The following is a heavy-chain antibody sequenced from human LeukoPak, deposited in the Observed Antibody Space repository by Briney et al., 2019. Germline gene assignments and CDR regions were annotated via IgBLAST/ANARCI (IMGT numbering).Heavy chain of an antibody. D-gene: IGHD4-23*01. J-gene: IGHJ4*02. Sequence: ASVKVSCKAFGYTFTDSAIHWVRQAPGQRLEWMGWISAGNGNRKSSQKFQGRLTLTRDPSANTAYMELSSLRSEDTAVYYCARERRPNSPFDYWGRGTLVTVSS. CDR2: ISAGNGNR. CDR3: ARERRPNSPFDY. V-gene: IGHV1-3*01. CDR1: GYTFTDSA.